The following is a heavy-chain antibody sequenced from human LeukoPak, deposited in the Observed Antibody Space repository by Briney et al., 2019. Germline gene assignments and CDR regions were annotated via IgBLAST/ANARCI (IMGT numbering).Heavy chain of an antibody. J-gene: IGHJ4*02. V-gene: IGHV3-7*04. CDR1: TFTTYW. CDR3: ARGYSSGNIDY. Sequence: PGGSLRLSCAFTFTTYWMDWVRQAPGKGLQWVANIQQDGREKYYVDSVKGRFTISRDNAKNSVFLQMNSLRAEDTAVYYCARGYSSGNIDYWGQGTLVTVSS. D-gene: IGHD2-15*01. CDR2: IQQDGREK.